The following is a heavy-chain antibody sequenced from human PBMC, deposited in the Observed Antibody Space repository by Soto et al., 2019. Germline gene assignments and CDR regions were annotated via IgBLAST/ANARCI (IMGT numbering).Heavy chain of an antibody. J-gene: IGHJ3*02. Sequence: QVQLQGSGPGLVKPSETLSLTCTVFGGSVTTYYWTWIRQPPGKGLEWIGFTSHSGSTNYNPSLKSRVTMSVGTSKNQFSLKLNSVTAADTAVYYCVTGSGSSTSDAFDIWDRGTMVTVSS. V-gene: IGHV4-59*02. CDR2: TSHSGST. D-gene: IGHD3-10*01. CDR1: GGSVTTYY. CDR3: VTGSGSSTSDAFDI.